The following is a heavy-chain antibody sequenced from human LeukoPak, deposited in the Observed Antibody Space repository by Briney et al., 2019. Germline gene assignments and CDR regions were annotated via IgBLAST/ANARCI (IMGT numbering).Heavy chain of an antibody. V-gene: IGHV1-69*13. CDR1: GGTFSSYA. Sequence: ASVKVSCKASGGTFSSYAISWVRQAPGQGLEWMGGIIPIFGTANYAQKFQGRVTITADESTSTAYMELSSLRSEDTAVYYCARDRVVAPGDYYGMDVWGQGTTVTVSS. CDR3: ARDRVVAPGDYYGMDV. J-gene: IGHJ6*02. D-gene: IGHD2-15*01. CDR2: IIPIFGTA.